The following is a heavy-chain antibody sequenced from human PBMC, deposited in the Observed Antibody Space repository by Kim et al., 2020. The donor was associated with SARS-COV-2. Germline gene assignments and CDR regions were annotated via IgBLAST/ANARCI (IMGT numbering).Heavy chain of an antibody. V-gene: IGHV1-3*01. CDR2: INAGNGNI. CDR3: ARDLLHSGYDY. Sequence: NYALQWVRQAPGQGLEWMGWINAGNGNIKYSQKFQGRATLTWDTSASTAYMELRALTSEDTAVYYCARDLLHSGYDYWGQGTLVTVSS. J-gene: IGHJ4*02. D-gene: IGHD5-12*01. CDR1: NYA.